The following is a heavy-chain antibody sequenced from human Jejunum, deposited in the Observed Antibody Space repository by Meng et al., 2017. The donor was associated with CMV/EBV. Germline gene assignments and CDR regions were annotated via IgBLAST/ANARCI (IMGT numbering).Heavy chain of an antibody. J-gene: IGHJ4*02. V-gene: IGHV3-53*01. CDR2: IYRDGNT. CDR1: GFTFSSYS. CDR3: ARWYNSSSGFDY. Sequence: AASGFTFSSYSMNWVRQAPGKGLEWVSVIYRDGNTYYADSVKGRFTISRDNSKNTLYLQMNSLRAEDTAVYYCARWYNSSSGFDYWGQGALVTVSS. D-gene: IGHD6-6*01.